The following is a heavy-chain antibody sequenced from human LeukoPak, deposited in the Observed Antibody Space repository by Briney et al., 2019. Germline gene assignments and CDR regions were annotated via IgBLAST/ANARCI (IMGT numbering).Heavy chain of an antibody. CDR3: ARSSSGWSQGCFDY. J-gene: IGHJ4*02. Sequence: SETLSLTCTVSGGSISSYYWSWIRQPAGKGLEWIGRIYTSGSTNYNPSLKSRVTMSVDTSKNQFSLKLSSVTAADTAVYYCARSSSGWSQGCFDYWGQGILVTVSS. CDR1: GGSISSYY. D-gene: IGHD6-19*01. CDR2: IYTSGST. V-gene: IGHV4-4*07.